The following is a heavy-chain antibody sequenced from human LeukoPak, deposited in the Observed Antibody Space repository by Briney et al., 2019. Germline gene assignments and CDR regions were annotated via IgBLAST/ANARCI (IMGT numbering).Heavy chain of an antibody. CDR2: ISSSSSYI. CDR3: AWSKLVGAHFDY. V-gene: IGHV3-21*01. CDR1: RFTFSSYS. Sequence: GGSLRLSCAASRFTFSSYSMNWVRQAPGKGLEWVSSISSSSSYIYYADSVKGRFTISRDNAKNSLYLQMNSLRAEDTAVYYCAWSKLVGAHFDYWGQGTLVTVSS. J-gene: IGHJ4*02. D-gene: IGHD1-26*01.